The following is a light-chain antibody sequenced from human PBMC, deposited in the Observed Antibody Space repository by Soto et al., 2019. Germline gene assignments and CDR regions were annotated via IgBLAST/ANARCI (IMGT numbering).Light chain of an antibody. V-gene: IGKV1-16*02. J-gene: IGKJ2*01. Sequence: DIQMTQSPSSLSASVGDRVTISCRSSKDIRDSLAWFQQKPGKPPKTLIYAASTLQPGVPSKFSGSGSGTDFTLTISSLQPEDFATYYCQQYNSYPPTFGQGTRLDI. CDR3: QQYNSYPPT. CDR1: KDIRDS. CDR2: AAS.